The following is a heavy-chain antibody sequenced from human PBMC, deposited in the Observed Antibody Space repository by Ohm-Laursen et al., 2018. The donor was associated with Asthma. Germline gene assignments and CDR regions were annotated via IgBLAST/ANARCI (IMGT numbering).Heavy chain of an antibody. CDR2: IYYSGST. Sequence: SQTLSLTCTVSGGSISSGGYYWSWIRQHPGKGLEWIGYIYYSGSTYYNPSLKSRVTISVDTSKNQFSLKLSSVTAADTAVYYCARGFTILGRGKYFDYWGQGTLVTVSS. V-gene: IGHV4-31*03. CDR1: GGSISSGGYY. D-gene: IGHD3-3*01. J-gene: IGHJ4*02. CDR3: ARGFTILGRGKYFDY.